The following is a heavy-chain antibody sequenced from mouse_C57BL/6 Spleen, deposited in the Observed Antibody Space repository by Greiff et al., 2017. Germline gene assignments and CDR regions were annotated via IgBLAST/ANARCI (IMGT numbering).Heavy chain of an antibody. D-gene: IGHD1-3*01. J-gene: IGHJ2*01. V-gene: IGHV1-81*01. CDR2: IYPRSGNT. Sequence: VQLQQSGAELARPGASVKLSCKASGYTFTSYGISWVKQRTGQGLEWIGEIYPRSGNTYYNEKFKGKATLTADKSSSTAYMELRSLTSEDSAVYFCARQSPDYWGQGTTLTVSS. CDR1: GYTFTSYG. CDR3: ARQSPDY.